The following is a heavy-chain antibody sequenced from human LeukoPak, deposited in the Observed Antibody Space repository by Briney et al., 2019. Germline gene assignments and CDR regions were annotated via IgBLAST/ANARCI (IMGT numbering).Heavy chain of an antibody. Sequence: SGTLSLTCGVSGGSISSGIRWSWVRQPPGKGLEWIGEIYHTGSTNYNPSLKSRVTISVDKSKSQFSLKLNSVTAADTAVYYCARDPYSSKYYYYGMDVWGQGTTVIVSS. CDR1: GGSISSGIR. D-gene: IGHD4-11*01. V-gene: IGHV4-4*02. CDR2: IYHTGST. J-gene: IGHJ6*02. CDR3: ARDPYSSKYYYYGMDV.